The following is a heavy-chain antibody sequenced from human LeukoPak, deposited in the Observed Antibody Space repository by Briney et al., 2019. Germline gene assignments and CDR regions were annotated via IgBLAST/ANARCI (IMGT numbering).Heavy chain of an antibody. CDR3: ARNHGSYPGDY. D-gene: IGHD1-26*01. CDR1: GFTFSSYS. CDR2: IWYGGSNK. Sequence: GGSLRLSCAASGFTFSSYSMNWVRQAPGKGLEWVAVIWYGGSNKYYADSVKGRFTISRDNSKNTLYLQMNSLRAEDTAVYYCARNHGSYPGDYWGQGTLVTVSS. V-gene: IGHV3-33*08. J-gene: IGHJ4*02.